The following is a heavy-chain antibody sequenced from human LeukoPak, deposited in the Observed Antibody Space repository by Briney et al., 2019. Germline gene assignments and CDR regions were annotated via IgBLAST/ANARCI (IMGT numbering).Heavy chain of an antibody. J-gene: IGHJ4*02. Sequence: GGSLRLSCVTSGLTFTNHGFHWLRQSAGRGLEWVAFVRNDGFDTYHSNSVKGRFSISRDDSKDTVYLQMNSLRAEDTALYYCARDRGKDYFGDWGQGTQVTVSS. V-gene: IGHV3-30*02. CDR2: VRNDGFDT. CDR1: GLTFTNHG. CDR3: ARDRGKDYFGD. D-gene: IGHD4-23*01.